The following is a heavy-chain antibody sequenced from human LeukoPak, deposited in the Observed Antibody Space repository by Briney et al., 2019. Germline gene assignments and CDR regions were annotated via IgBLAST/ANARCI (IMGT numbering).Heavy chain of an antibody. CDR3: ARAPPCSSTSCWARPFDY. CDR2: MNPNSGNT. CDR1: GYTFTSCD. Sequence: ASVKVSCKASGYTFTSCDINWVRQATGQGLEWMGWMNPNSGNTGYAQKFQGRVTITADKSTSTAYMELSSLRSEDTAVYYCARAPPCSSTSCWARPFDYWGQGTLVTVSS. J-gene: IGHJ4*02. D-gene: IGHD2-2*01. V-gene: IGHV1-8*03.